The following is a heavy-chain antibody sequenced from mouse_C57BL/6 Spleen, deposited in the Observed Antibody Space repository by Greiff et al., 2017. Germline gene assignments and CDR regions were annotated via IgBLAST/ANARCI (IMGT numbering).Heavy chain of an antibody. J-gene: IGHJ4*01. CDR3: SLSYGISYRCHAMDY. CDR2: IWWDDDK. Sequence: QVTLKVSGPGILQPSQTLSLTCSFSGFSLSTFGMGVGWIRQPSGKGLEWLAHIWWDDDKYYNPALKSRLTISKDTSKNQVFLKIAKVATADTATSGLSLSYGISYRCHAMDYRGPGTLGTVAS. D-gene: IGHD2-1*01. CDR1: GFSLSTFGMG. V-gene: IGHV8-8*01.